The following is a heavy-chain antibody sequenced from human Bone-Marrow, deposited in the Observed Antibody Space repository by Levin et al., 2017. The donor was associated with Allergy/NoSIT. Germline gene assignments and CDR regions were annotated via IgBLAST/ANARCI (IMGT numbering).Heavy chain of an antibody. CDR1: GFTFSSYG. D-gene: IGHD6-13*01. CDR3: AKDSSSSSWYGGAYYYYGMDV. CDR2: ISYDGSNK. Sequence: LSLTCAASGFTFSSYGMHWVRQAPGKGLEWVAVISYDGSNKYYADSVKGRFTISRDNSKNTLYLQMNSLRAEDTAVYYCAKDSSSSSWYGGAYYYYGMDVWGQGTTVTVSS. J-gene: IGHJ6*02. V-gene: IGHV3-30*18.